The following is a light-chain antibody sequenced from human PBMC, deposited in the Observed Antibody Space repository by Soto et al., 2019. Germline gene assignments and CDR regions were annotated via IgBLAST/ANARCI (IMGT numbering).Light chain of an antibody. Sequence: QSVLAQPSSVSGSPGQSITISCTGTSTDVGGYNYVSWYQHHSGKAPKLLIYEVTSRPSGISDRFSGSKSVNTASLTISGLQAEDESDHYCGSYSSTDTPFVFGTGIKVTV. CDR2: EVT. J-gene: IGLJ1*01. CDR3: GSYSSTDTPFV. V-gene: IGLV2-14*01. CDR1: STDVGGYNY.